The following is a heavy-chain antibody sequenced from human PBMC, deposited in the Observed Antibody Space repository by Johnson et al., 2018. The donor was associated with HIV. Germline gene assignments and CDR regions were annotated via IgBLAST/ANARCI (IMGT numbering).Heavy chain of an antibody. CDR3: TRHDGLRLGELSSDAFDI. J-gene: IGHJ3*02. CDR1: GFTFSIYA. D-gene: IGHD3-16*02. Sequence: QVQVVESGGGVVQPGRSLRLSCAASGFTFSIYAMHWVRQAPGKGLEWVSLISFDVNDKYYADSVKGRFTISRDDSKNTAYLQMNSLKTEDTAVYYCTRHDGLRLGELSSDAFDIWGQGTMVTVSS. CDR2: ISFDVNDK. V-gene: IGHV3-30*04.